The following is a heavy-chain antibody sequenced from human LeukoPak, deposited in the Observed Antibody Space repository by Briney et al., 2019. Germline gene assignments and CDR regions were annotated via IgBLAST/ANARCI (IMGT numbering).Heavy chain of an antibody. D-gene: IGHD4-11*01. V-gene: IGHV4-31*03. CDR2: IYHTGST. CDR3: ARGGVVTTTPRFDP. J-gene: IGHJ5*02. CDR1: NGSITSGGYY. Sequence: PSQTLSLTCTVSNGSITSGGYYWSWLRQHPGKGLEWIGHIYHTGSTYYNSSLKSRLTMSVDTSKNEFSLRLNPVTVADTAVYYCARGGVVTTTPRFDPWGQRTLVTVSS.